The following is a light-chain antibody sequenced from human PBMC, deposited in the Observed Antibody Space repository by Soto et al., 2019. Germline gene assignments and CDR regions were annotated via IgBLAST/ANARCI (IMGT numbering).Light chain of an antibody. CDR1: QDVSSK. CDR3: QQYIRWPLT. V-gene: IGKV3D-15*01. CDR2: DAS. J-gene: IGKJ4*01. Sequence: FVVTQSPATLSGSPGERVTLSCRTSQDVSSKLAWYQQKAGQAPSLLIYDASTRATGTPARFSGSGSGTEFTLAVSSLQSEDYAVYFCQQYIRWPLTFGGGTKVDIK.